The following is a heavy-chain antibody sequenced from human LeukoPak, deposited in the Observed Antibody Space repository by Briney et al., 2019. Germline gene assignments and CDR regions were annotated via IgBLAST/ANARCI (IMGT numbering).Heavy chain of an antibody. J-gene: IGHJ4*02. CDR3: AKDEGYYESSGYYPDY. D-gene: IGHD3-22*01. CDR1: GFTFSSYA. Sequence: PGGSLRLSCAASGFTFSSYAMSWVRQAPGKGVEGVSAISSTGAGTYYSDSVKGRFTVSRDNSKNTLYLQMNSLRVEDTAIYYCAKDEGYYESSGYYPDYWGQGTLVTVSS. CDR2: ISSTGAGT. V-gene: IGHV3-23*01.